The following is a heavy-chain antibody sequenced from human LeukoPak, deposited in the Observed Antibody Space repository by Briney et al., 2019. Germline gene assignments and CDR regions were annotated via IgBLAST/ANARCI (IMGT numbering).Heavy chain of an antibody. CDR2: IYSGGST. Sequence: GGSLRLSCAASGFTFSSNYMSWVRQAPGKGLEWVSVIYSGGSTYYSDSVRGRFTISRDNAQNTVYLQMNSLRVEDTALYYCATFGSDWSLAHWGQGTVVTVSS. D-gene: IGHD6-19*01. V-gene: IGHV3-53*01. J-gene: IGHJ4*02. CDR3: ATFGSDWSLAH. CDR1: GFTFSSNY.